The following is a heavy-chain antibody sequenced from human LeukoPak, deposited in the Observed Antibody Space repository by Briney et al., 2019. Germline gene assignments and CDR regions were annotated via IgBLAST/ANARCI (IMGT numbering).Heavy chain of an antibody. J-gene: IGHJ4*02. CDR1: GFTVSTHY. D-gene: IGHD5-12*01. CDR3: ARRGGYSGNDFGGGIEGYFDY. CDR2: IDTADKT. V-gene: IGHV3-53*01. Sequence: GGSLRLSCAASGFTVSTHYMNWVRQAPGKGLEWVSVIDTADKTYYADSVKGRFTISRDNSNNTVFLQLNSVRAEDTAVYYCARRGGYSGNDFGGGIEGYFDYWGQGTVVTVSS.